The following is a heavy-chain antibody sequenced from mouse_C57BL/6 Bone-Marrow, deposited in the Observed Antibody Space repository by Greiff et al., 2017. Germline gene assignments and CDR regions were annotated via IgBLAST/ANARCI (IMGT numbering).Heavy chain of an antibody. Sequence: QVQLQQPGAELVKPGASVKLSCKASGYTFTSYWMHWVKQRPGQGLEWIGMIHPNSGSTNYNEKFKSKATLTVDKSSSTAYMQLSSLTSEDSAVYDCARGEVTTVAWYFDVWGTGTTVTVSS. CDR3: ARGEVTTVAWYFDV. V-gene: IGHV1-64*01. CDR2: IHPNSGST. D-gene: IGHD1-1*01. CDR1: GYTFTSYW. J-gene: IGHJ1*03.